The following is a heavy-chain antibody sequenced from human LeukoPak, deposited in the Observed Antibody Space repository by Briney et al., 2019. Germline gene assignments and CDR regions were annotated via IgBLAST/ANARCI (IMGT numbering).Heavy chain of an antibody. CDR1: GFTFSSYW. J-gene: IGHJ4*02. CDR2: IKQDGSEK. D-gene: IGHD3-10*02. CDR3: ARERIFGDYLDF. Sequence: GSLRLSCAASGFTFSSYWMSWVRQAPGKGLEWVANIKQDGSEKYYVDSVKGRFTISRDNAKNSLYLEMNSLRAEDTAVYYCARERIFGDYLDFWGQGTLVTVSS. V-gene: IGHV3-7*01.